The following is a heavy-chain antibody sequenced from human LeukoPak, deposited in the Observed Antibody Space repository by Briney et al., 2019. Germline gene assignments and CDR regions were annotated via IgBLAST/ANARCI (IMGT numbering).Heavy chain of an antibody. D-gene: IGHD6-19*01. Sequence: PGGSLRLSCAASGFTFSSYWMSWVRQAPGKGLEWVANIKQDGSEKYYVDSVKGRFTISRDNAKNSLFLQMNSLRVEDTALYYCVREGGSDWYSGWFDPWGQGTQVTVSS. V-gene: IGHV3-7*01. CDR3: VREGGSDWYSGWFDP. CDR1: GFTFSSYW. CDR2: IKQDGSEK. J-gene: IGHJ5*02.